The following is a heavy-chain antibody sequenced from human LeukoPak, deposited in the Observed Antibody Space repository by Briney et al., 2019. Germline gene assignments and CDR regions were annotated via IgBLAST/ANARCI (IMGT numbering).Heavy chain of an antibody. D-gene: IGHD6-13*01. CDR3: AKWNRQPLVKGWFDT. V-gene: IGHV3-9*01. J-gene: IGHJ5*02. CDR2: ISWSSGST. CDR1: GFIFDDFG. Sequence: PGGSLRLSCAASGFIFDDFGMSWVRQAPGKGLEWVSGISWSSGSTAYADSVKGRFTISRDNANNSLSLLMNSLRVEDTALYYCAKWNRQPLVKGWFDTWGQGALVIVSS.